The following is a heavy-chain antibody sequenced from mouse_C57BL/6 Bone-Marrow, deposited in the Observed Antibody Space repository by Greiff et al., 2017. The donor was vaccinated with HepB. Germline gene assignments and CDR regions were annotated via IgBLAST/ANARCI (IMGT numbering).Heavy chain of an antibody. CDR1: GYSITSDY. J-gene: IGHJ3*01. CDR2: ISYSGST. CDR3: AGWRDYVGLAY. D-gene: IGHD1-1*01. Sequence: EVKLMESGPGLAKPSQSLSLTCSVTGYSITSDYWNWVRKCPGNKLEYMGYISYSGSTYYNPSLKNRKSITPDSSNNQYYLQLNSVTTEDTATYYCAGWRDYVGLAYWGRGTGVTVTA. V-gene: IGHV3-8*01.